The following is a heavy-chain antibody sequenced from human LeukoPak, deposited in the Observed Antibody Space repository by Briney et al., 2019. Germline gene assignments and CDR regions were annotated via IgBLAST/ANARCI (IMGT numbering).Heavy chain of an antibody. Sequence: GGSLRLSCAASGFTFSNDWMCWARQAPGKGLEWVANINQDESKKYYADSVKGRFTISRDNAKNSLYLQMSSLTAEDTAIYYCARDHAYRADYWGQGTLVTVSS. D-gene: IGHD2-2*01. CDR2: INQDESKK. J-gene: IGHJ4*02. CDR3: ARDHAYRADY. V-gene: IGHV3-7*01. CDR1: GFTFSNDW.